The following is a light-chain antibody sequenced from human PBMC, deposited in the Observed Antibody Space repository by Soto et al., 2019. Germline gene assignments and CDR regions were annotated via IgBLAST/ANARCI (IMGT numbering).Light chain of an antibody. CDR3: CSYTSSTNYV. J-gene: IGLJ1*01. CDR2: EVS. V-gene: IGLV2-14*01. Sequence: QSVLTQPASVSGSPGQSITISCPGTSSDISIYNYVSWYQQHPGKSPKLIIYEVSNRPSGISNRFSGAKSGNTASLTISGLQLEDEADYYCCSYTSSTNYVFGAGTKVTVL. CDR1: SSDISIYNY.